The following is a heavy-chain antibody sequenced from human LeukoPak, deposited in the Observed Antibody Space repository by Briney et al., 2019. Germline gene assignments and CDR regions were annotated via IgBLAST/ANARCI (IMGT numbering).Heavy chain of an antibody. CDR1: GFTFSSYW. V-gene: IGHV3-74*01. D-gene: IGHD3-3*01. Sequence: PGGSLRLSCAASGFTFSSYWMHWVRQAPGKGLVWVSRISTDGSTTTYADSVKGRFTISRDNAKNTAYLQMDSLRAGDTAVYYCARDRAWNYFDYWGQGTLVTVSS. J-gene: IGHJ4*02. CDR3: ARDRAWNYFDY. CDR2: ISTDGSTT.